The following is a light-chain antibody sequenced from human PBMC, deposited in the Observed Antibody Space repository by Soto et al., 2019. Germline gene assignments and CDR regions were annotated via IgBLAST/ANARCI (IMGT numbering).Light chain of an antibody. CDR2: GAS. Sequence: EIVMTQSPATLSVSPGERATLSCRASQSVSSKLAWYQQKPGQAPRLLIYGASTWATGIPARFSGSGSGTDFTLTISSLQSEDFAVYYCQQSNNYPLTCGPGTKVDIK. CDR1: QSVSSK. CDR3: QQSNNYPLT. V-gene: IGKV3-15*01. J-gene: IGKJ3*01.